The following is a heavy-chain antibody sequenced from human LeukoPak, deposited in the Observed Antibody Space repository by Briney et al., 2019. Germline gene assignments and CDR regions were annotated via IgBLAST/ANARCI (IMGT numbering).Heavy chain of an antibody. J-gene: IGHJ4*02. CDR3: ARDYCSSTSCYVDY. CDR1: GFTFSSYS. V-gene: IGHV3-48*01. CDR2: ISSSSSTI. D-gene: IGHD2-2*01. Sequence: AGGSLRLSCAASGFTFSSYSMNWVRQAPGKGLEWVSYISSSSSTIYYADSVKGRFTISRDNAKNSLYLQMNSLRAEDTAVYYCARDYCSSTSCYVDYWGQGTLVTVSS.